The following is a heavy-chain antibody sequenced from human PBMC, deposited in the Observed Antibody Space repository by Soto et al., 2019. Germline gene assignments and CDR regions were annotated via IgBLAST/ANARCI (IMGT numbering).Heavy chain of an antibody. CDR3: ARQGGYGSGTYYKSSFGYYYMDV. CDR2: MNPNSGNT. V-gene: IGHV1-8*01. J-gene: IGHJ6*03. D-gene: IGHD3-10*01. CDR1: GYTFTSYD. Sequence: GASVKVSCKASGYTFTSYDINWVRQATGQGLEWMGWMNPNSGNTGYTQKFQGRVTMTRNTSISTAYMELSSLRSEDTAVYYCARQGGYGSGTYYKSSFGYYYMDVWGKGTTVTVSS.